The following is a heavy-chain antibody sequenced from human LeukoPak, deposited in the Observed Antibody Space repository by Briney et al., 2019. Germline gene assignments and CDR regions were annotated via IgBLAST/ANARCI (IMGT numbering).Heavy chain of an antibody. J-gene: IGHJ4*02. CDR2: INAYNCNT. CDR3: ARDGRPFLGYYYDSSGYYYYFDY. CDR1: GYTFTSYV. Sequence: SSVHVSCKASGYTFTSYVISWVRQAPGQGLEWMGWINAYNCNTHYPQRLQGRVTMTTDTSTSTGYMELRSLRSDDTGVYYCARDGRPFLGYYYDSSGYYYYFDYWGQGTLVTVSS. V-gene: IGHV1-18*01. D-gene: IGHD3-22*01.